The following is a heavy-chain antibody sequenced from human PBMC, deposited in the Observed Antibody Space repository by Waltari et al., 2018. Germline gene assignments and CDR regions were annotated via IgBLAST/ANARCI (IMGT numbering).Heavy chain of an antibody. D-gene: IGHD4-17*01. V-gene: IGHV3-73*02. CDR2: IRTKAKNYAT. CDR1: GFSFSGSA. CDR3: SRPPYGDTDY. J-gene: IGHJ4*02. Sequence: EVQLVESGGGLVQPGESLKLSCVASGFSFSGSAMHWVRQGSGKGLEWVGRIRTKAKNYATGYGASVKGRFTISRDDSKNTTYLQMNSLKTEDTAVYYCSRPPYGDTDYWGQGTLVTVSS.